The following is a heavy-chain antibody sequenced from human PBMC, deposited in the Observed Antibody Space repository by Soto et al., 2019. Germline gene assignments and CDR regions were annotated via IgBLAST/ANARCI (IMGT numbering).Heavy chain of an antibody. CDR2: INPGNTNT. J-gene: IGHJ4*02. D-gene: IGHD3-16*02. Sequence: QVQLVQSGGEEKKPGASVKLSCGASGYTFTAYAIHWLRQAPGQRLEWMAWINPGNTNTKYSQKFLGRVSIARDTAASTAYLELGSLRSEDTAVYYCARSTISPYGGLIGPFDYWGQGNLVTVSS. CDR1: GYTFTAYA. V-gene: IGHV1-3*05. CDR3: ARSTISPYGGLIGPFDY.